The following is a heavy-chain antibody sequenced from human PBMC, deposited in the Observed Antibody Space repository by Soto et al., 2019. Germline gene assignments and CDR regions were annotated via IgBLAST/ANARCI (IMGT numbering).Heavy chain of an antibody. D-gene: IGHD1-1*01. CDR1: GFTFSSYA. CDR3: ARDHNWNGIDY. CDR2: ISYDGSNK. Sequence: QVQLVESGGGVVQPGRSLRLSCAASGFTFSSYAMHWVRQAPGKGLEWVAVISYDGSNKYYADSVKGRFTISRDNSKNTLYLQMNSLRAEDTAVYYCARDHNWNGIDYWGQGTLVNVSS. J-gene: IGHJ4*02. V-gene: IGHV3-30-3*01.